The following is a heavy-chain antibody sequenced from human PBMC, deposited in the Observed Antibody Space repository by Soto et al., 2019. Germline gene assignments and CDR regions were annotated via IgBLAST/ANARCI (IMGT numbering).Heavy chain of an antibody. J-gene: IGHJ6*02. V-gene: IGHV4-61*01. CDR3: ARVTSSWPYGMDV. CDR2: IFYSGST. D-gene: IGHD6-13*01. CDR1: GGSVSSGSYY. Sequence: QVQLQESGPGLVKPSETLSLTCTVSGGSVSSGSYYWTWIRQPPGKGLEWIGYIFYSGSTYYSPSLKSRVTISVDTSINQFSLKLNSVIAADPAVYYCARVTSSWPYGMDVWGQGTTVTVSS.